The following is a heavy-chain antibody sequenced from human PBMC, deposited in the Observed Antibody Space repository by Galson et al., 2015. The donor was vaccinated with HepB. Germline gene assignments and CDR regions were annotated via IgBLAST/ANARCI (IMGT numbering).Heavy chain of an antibody. V-gene: IGHV4-59*01. CDR3: ARDPYCGGDCWGYFDY. J-gene: IGHJ4*02. CDR1: GGSISSYY. Sequence: ETLSLTCTVSGGSISSYYWSWIRQPPGKGLEWIGYIYYSGSTNYNPSLKSRVTISVDTSKNQFSLKLSSVTAADTAVYYCARDPYCGGDCWGYFDYWGQGTLVTVSS. D-gene: IGHD2-21*01. CDR2: IYYSGST.